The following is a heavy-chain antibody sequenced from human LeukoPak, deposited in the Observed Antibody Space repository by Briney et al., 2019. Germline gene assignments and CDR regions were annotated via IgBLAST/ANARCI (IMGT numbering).Heavy chain of an antibody. D-gene: IGHD1-14*01. J-gene: IGHJ4*02. CDR1: GFTLSTYG. CDR2: IWYDGSDN. Sequence: GGSLRLSCAASGFTLSTYGMHWVRQAPGKGLEWVAFIWYDGSDNHYADSVKGRFSISRDNSKSTLSLHMDSLRAEDTAVYYCAKPAKTDYADYWGQGTLVTVSS. V-gene: IGHV3-30*02. CDR3: AKPAKTDYADY.